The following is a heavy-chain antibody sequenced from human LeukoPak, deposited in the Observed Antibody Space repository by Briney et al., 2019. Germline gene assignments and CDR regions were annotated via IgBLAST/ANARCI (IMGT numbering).Heavy chain of an antibody. CDR1: GYTFTGYY. Sequence: ASVKVSCKASGYTFTGYYMYCVRQAPGQGLEWMGWINPNSGGTDYAQKFQGRVTMTRDTSISTAYMELSRLRSDDTAVYYCARAVRSWYYSDYWGQGTLVTVSS. CDR2: INPNSGGT. D-gene: IGHD6-13*01. CDR3: ARAVRSWYYSDY. V-gene: IGHV1-2*02. J-gene: IGHJ4*02.